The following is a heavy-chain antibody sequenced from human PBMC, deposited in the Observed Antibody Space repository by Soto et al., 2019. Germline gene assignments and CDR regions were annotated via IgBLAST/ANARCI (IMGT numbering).Heavy chain of an antibody. J-gene: IGHJ5*02. V-gene: IGHV1-69*06. CDR3: AGSRSGYYPTNWFDP. D-gene: IGHD3-3*01. Sequence: SVKVSCKASGGTFSSYAISWVRQAPGQGLEWMGGIIPIFGTANYAQKFQGRVTITADKSTSTAYMELSSLRSEDTAVYYCAGSRSGYYPTNWFDPWGQGTLVTVSS. CDR2: IIPIFGTA. CDR1: GGTFSSYA.